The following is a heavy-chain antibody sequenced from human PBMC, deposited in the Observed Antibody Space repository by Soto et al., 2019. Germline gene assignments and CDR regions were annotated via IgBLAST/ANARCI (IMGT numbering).Heavy chain of an antibody. D-gene: IGHD5-12*01. J-gene: IGHJ4*02. V-gene: IGHV3-23*01. Sequence: LLESGGGLVQPGGSLRLSCAASGFTFSSYAMSWVRQAPGKGPEWVSTISGSGDSTYTADSVEGRFTISRDNSKNTLFLHMNSLRAEDTAVYFCAKARGRSVRIHDCWGQGTLVAVSS. CDR2: ISGSGDST. CDR1: GFTFSSYA. CDR3: AKARGRSVRIHDC.